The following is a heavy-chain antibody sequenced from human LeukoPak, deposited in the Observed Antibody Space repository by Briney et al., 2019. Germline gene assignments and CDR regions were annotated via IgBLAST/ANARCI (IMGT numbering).Heavy chain of an antibody. Sequence: SETLSLTCTVSGGSISSGSYYWSWIRQPAGKGLEWIGRIYTSGSTNYNPSLKSRVTISVDTSKNQFSPKLSSVTAADTAVYYCARTSYCDILTVNWGQGTLVTVSS. V-gene: IGHV4-61*02. J-gene: IGHJ4*02. CDR3: ARTSYCDILTVN. CDR1: GGSISSGSYY. CDR2: IYTSGST. D-gene: IGHD3-9*01.